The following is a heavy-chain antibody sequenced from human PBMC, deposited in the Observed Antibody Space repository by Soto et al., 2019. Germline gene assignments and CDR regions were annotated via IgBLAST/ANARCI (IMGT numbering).Heavy chain of an antibody. CDR3: AKDSSAAFDY. J-gene: IGHJ4*02. Sequence: QVQLVESGGGAVQPGGSLRLSCVASGFTLRTSGMHWVRQAPSKGLEWVAVISHDGSNQFYAESVKGRFTISRDNSKNMLYLQMNSLRADDSAVYFCAKDSSAAFDYWGQGTVVTVSS. V-gene: IGHV3-30*18. D-gene: IGHD6-25*01. CDR2: ISHDGSNQ. CDR1: GFTLRTSG.